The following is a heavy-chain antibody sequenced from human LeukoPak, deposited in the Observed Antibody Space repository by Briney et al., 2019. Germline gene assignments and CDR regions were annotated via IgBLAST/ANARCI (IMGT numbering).Heavy chain of an antibody. J-gene: IGHJ4*02. CDR1: GFTLSNYW. V-gene: IGHV3-30*18. CDR2: ISNDGGIK. Sequence: GGALTLSCATSGFTLSNYWMSWVRQAPGKGLEWVGLISNDGGIKYNVDAVRGGFTPSRDNSENTLFLDLNSLSPEDTAVYYCAKAGQPKTLRWGMDSRGQGTLVTVSS. CDR3: AKAGQPKTLRWGMDS. D-gene: IGHD4-23*01.